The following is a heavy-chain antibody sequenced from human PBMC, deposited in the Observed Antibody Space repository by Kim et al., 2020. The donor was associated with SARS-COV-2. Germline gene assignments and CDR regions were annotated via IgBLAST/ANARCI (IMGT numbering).Heavy chain of an antibody. CDR3: AREDTAMPYGMDV. Sequence: GGSLRLSCAASGFTFSSYAMHWVRQAPGKGLEWVAVISYDGSNKYYADSVKGRFTISRDNSKNTLYLQMNSLRAEDTAVYYCAREDTAMPYGMDVWGQGTTVTVSS. V-gene: IGHV3-30*04. D-gene: IGHD5-18*01. J-gene: IGHJ6*02. CDR2: ISYDGSNK. CDR1: GFTFSSYA.